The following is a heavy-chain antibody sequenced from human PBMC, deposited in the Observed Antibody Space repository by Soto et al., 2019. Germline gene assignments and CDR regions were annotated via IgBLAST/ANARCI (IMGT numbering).Heavy chain of an antibody. J-gene: IGHJ4*02. CDR2: ISHDGSNK. CDR1: GFTFSSYG. V-gene: IGHV3-30*03. D-gene: IGHD3-22*01. CDR3: ARSSDYNYYLEY. Sequence: GSLRLSCAASGFTFSSYGMHWVRQAPGEGLEWEAAISHDGSNKYYADSVKGRFTISRDNAKSSLYLQLNSLRAEDTAVYYCARSSDYNYYLEYWGQGALVTVSS.